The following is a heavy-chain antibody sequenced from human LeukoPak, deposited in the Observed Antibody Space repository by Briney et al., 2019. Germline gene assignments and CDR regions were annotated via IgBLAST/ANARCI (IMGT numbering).Heavy chain of an antibody. CDR1: GFTFSSYA. CDR2: ISYDGSNK. D-gene: IGHD2-15*01. V-gene: IGHV3-30*04. CDR3: ARNPPRYCSGGSCYLYYYYYGMDV. Sequence: GGSLRLSCAASGFTFSSYAMHWVRQAPGKGLEWVAVISYDGSNKYYADSVKGRFTISRDNSKNTLYLQMNSLRAEDTAVYYCARNPPRYCSGGSCYLYYYYYGMDVWGQGTTVTVSS. J-gene: IGHJ6*02.